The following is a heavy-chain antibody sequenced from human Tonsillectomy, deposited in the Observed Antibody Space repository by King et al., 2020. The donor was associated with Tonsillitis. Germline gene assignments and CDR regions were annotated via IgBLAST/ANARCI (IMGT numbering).Heavy chain of an antibody. CDR2: IRGYNGNR. D-gene: IGHD2-2*01. CDR3: AREWGYCTSTSCYEYYGMDV. J-gene: IGHJ6*02. Sequence: QLVQSGAEVKKPGASVKVSCKASGYTFTSYGISWVRQAPGQGLEWMGWIRGYNGNRNYAQKIQGRVTMTTDTSTSTAYMELRSLRSDDTAVYYCAREWGYCTSTSCYEYYGMDVWGQGTTVTVSS. CDR1: GYTFTSYG. V-gene: IGHV1-18*04.